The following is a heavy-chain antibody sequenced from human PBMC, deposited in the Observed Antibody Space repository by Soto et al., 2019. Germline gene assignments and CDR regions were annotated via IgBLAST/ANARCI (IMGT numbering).Heavy chain of an antibody. Sequence: QVQLVESGGGVVQPGRSLRLSCAASGFTFSSHAMHWVRQAPGKGLEWLALISYDGSSKYYADSVKGRFTISRDNSKNTLYLQMKSLRAEDTAVVYWARVFITKIALHWFDPWGQGTLVTVLS. J-gene: IGHJ5*02. CDR2: ISYDGSSK. D-gene: IGHD3-22*01. CDR3: ARVFITKIALHWFDP. CDR1: GFTFSSHA. V-gene: IGHV3-30-3*01.